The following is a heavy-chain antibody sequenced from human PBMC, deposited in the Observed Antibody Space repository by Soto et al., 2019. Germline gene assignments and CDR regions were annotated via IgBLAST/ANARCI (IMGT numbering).Heavy chain of an antibody. CDR2: IIPILGIA. CDR1: GGTFSSYT. D-gene: IGHD3-16*01. CDR3: AMVDVYVTPSPQDV. V-gene: IGHV1-69*02. J-gene: IGHJ6*02. Sequence: SVKVSCKASGGTFSSYTISWVRQAPGQGLEWMGRIIPILGIANYAQKFQGRVTITADTSTSTAYMELRSLRSNDTAIYYCAMVDVYVTPSPQDVWGQGTTVTVSS.